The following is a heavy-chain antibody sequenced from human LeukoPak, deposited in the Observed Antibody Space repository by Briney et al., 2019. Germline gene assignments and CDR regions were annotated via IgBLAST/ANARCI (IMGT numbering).Heavy chain of an antibody. D-gene: IGHD1-14*01. CDR3: ANPRFDY. CDR1: GFTFRSYW. Sequence: GGSLRLSCGASGFTFRSYWMHWVRQAPGKGLVWVSRINGDGSGPNYADSVKGRFTISRDNSKNTLYLQMNSLRAEDTAVYYCANPRFDYWGQGTLVTVSS. CDR2: INGDGSGP. J-gene: IGHJ4*02. V-gene: IGHV3-74*01.